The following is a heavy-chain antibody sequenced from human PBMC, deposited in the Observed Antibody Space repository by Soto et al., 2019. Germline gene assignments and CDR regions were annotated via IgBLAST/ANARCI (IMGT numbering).Heavy chain of an antibody. J-gene: IGHJ6*02. Sequence: PSETLSLTCTVSGGSVSSSSFFWGWIRQSPGKGLEWIGSIYYSGTTYYNPSLKSRVTISVDTSKSQFSLKVSSVTAADTAVYYCARHPATSVTYFYGMDVWGQGTTVTVSS. CDR3: ARHPATSVTYFYGMDV. CDR2: IYYSGTT. V-gene: IGHV4-39*01. D-gene: IGHD4-4*01. CDR1: GGSVSSSSFF.